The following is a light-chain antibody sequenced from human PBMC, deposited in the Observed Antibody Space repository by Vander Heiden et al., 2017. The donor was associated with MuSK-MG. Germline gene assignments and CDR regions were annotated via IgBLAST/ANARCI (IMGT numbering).Light chain of an antibody. V-gene: IGLV2-23*01. CDR1: SSDLGTYNV. CDR2: EDS. J-gene: IGLJ2*01. CDR3: CSYARSSTHVT. Sequence: QSSLTQPAPLSGSPGQSITISCTGTSSDLGTYNVVSWYQQHPDKAPKLMIYEDSKRPSGVSNRFSGSKSGNTASLTIFGLQAEDEADYYCCSYARSSTHVTFGGGTRLTVL.